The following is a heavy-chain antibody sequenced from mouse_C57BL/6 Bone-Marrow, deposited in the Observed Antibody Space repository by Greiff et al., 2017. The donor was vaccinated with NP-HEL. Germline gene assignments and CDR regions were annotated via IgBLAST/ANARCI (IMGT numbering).Heavy chain of an antibody. CDR1: GFTFSDYY. D-gene: IGHD4-1*01. CDR3: ARVGLGRYYFDY. J-gene: IGHJ2*01. Sequence: EVMLVESGGGLVQPGGSLKLSCAASGFTFSDYYMYWVRQTPEKRLEWVAYISNGGGSTYYPDTVKGRFTISRDNAKNTLYLQMSRLKSEDTAMYYCARVGLGRYYFDYWGQGTTLTVSS. V-gene: IGHV5-12*01. CDR2: ISNGGGST.